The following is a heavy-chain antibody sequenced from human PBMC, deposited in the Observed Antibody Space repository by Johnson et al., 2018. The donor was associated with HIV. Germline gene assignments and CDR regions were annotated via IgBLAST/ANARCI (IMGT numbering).Heavy chain of an antibody. CDR1: GFTFSSYA. CDR2: ISYDGSNK. J-gene: IGHJ3*02. Sequence: QVQLVESGGGVVQPGRSLRLSCAASGFTFSSYAMHWVRQAPGTGLEWVAVISYDGSNKYYADSVKGRFTISRDNSKNTLYPQMNSLRAEDTAVYYCAREGQEFNDAFDIWGQGTMVTVSS. CDR3: AREGQEFNDAFDI. D-gene: IGHD3-10*01. V-gene: IGHV3-30*04.